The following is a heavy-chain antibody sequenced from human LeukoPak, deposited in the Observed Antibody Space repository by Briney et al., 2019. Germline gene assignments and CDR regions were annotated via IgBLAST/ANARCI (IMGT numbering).Heavy chain of an antibody. D-gene: IGHD6-19*01. CDR2: ISGSGGST. CDR3: AKRRGWYTYYGMDV. V-gene: IGHV3-23*01. J-gene: IGHJ6*02. Sequence: GGSLRLSCAASGFTFSSYAMSWVRQAPGKGTVWVSVISGSGGSTYYADSVKGRFTISRDNSKNTLYLQMNSLRAEDTAVYYCAKRRGWYTYYGMDVWGQGTTVTVSS. CDR1: GFTFSSYA.